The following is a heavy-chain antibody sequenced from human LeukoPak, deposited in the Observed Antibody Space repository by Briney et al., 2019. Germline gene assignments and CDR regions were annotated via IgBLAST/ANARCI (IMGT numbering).Heavy chain of an antibody. CDR2: ISGDGGST. V-gene: IGHV3-43*02. D-gene: IGHD3-9*01. J-gene: IGHJ6*02. CDR1: GFTFDDYA. CDR3: AKGTQGRYYDILSGYNSFYYGMDV. Sequence: PGGSLRLSCAASGFTFDDYAMHWVRQAPGKGLEWVSLISGDGGSTYYADSVKGRFTISRDNSKNSLYLQMNSLRTEDTALYYCAKGTQGRYYDILSGYNSFYYGMDVWGQGTTVIVSS.